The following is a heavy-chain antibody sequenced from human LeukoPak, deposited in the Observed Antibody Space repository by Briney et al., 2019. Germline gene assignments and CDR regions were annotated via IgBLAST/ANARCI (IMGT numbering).Heavy chain of an antibody. D-gene: IGHD2-2*01. J-gene: IGHJ4*02. Sequence: QPGRSLRLSCAASGFTFSSYGMHWVRQAPGKGLEWVAVISYDGSNKYYADCVKGRFTISRDNSKNTLNLQMNSLRVEDTAVHYCARGLGTSPPFDYWGQGTLVTVSS. CDR3: ARGLGTSPPFDY. V-gene: IGHV3-30-3*01. CDR1: GFTFSSYG. CDR2: ISYDGSNK.